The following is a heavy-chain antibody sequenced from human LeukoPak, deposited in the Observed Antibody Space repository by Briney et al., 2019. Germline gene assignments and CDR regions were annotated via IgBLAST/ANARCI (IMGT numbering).Heavy chain of an antibody. V-gene: IGHV4-59*01. J-gene: IGHJ4*02. CDR3: ARFHYYGSGINY. Sequence: SETLSLTCTVSGGSISSYYWSWIRQPPGKGLEWIGYIYYSGSTNYNPSLKSRVTISVDTSKNQFSLKLSSVTAADTAVYYCARFHYYGSGINYWGQGTLVTVSS. CDR1: GGSISSYY. CDR2: IYYSGST. D-gene: IGHD3-10*01.